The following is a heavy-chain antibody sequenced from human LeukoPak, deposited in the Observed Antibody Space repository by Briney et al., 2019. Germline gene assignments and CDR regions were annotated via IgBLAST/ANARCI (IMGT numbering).Heavy chain of an antibody. CDR2: IIPIFGIA. J-gene: IGHJ6*04. CDR1: GGTFSSYA. D-gene: IGHD2-15*01. Sequence: ASVKVSCKASGGTFSSYAISWVRQAPGQGLEWMGRIIPIFGIANYAQKFQGRVTITADKSTSTAYMELSSLRSEDTAVYYCARDIVVVVAASYYYYYGMDVWGKGTTVTVSS. CDR3: ARDIVVVVAASYYYYYGMDV. V-gene: IGHV1-69*04.